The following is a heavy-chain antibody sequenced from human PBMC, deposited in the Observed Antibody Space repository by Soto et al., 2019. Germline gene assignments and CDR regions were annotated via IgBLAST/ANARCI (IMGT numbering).Heavy chain of an antibody. J-gene: IGHJ4*02. CDR1: EFTVNSNY. CDR3: FVGSDSNGWALFDV. Sequence: GRYPRISCASYEFTVNSNYMSWVRQAPGKGLEWVSVIYSDDSTYYADSVKGRFTISRDNSKNTLYLQMNSLRAEDTAVYYCFVGSDSNGWALFDVRSQGTLDTLSA. V-gene: IGHV3-53*01. D-gene: IGHD6-25*01. CDR2: IYSDDST.